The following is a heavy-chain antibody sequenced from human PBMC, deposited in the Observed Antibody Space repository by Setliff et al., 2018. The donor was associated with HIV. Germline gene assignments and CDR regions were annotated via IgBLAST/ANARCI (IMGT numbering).Heavy chain of an antibody. CDR2: IYHSGST. V-gene: IGHV4-38-2*02. CDR1: GYSISSGYY. CDR3: ARDRLTYYFDY. J-gene: IGHJ4*02. Sequence: PSDTLSLTCAVSGYSISSGYYWGWIRQPPGKGLEWIGSIYHSGSTYYNPSLKSRVAISVDTSKNQFSLKLSSVTAADTAVYYCARDRLTYYFDYWGQGILVTVSS. D-gene: IGHD3-22*01.